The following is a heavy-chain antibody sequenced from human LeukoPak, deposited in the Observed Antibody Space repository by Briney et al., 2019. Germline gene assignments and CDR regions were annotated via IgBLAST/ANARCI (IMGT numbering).Heavy chain of an antibody. CDR3: ARTLYSDSSGYYYLFDY. D-gene: IGHD3-22*01. J-gene: IGHJ4*02. CDR1: GGTFSSYA. V-gene: IGHV1-69*05. Sequence: SVKVSCKASGGTFSSYAISWVRQAPGQGLEWMERIIPIFSTANYAQKFQGRVTITTDESTSTAYMELSSLRSEDTAVYYCARTLYSDSSGYYYLFDYWGQGTLVTVSS. CDR2: IIPIFSTA.